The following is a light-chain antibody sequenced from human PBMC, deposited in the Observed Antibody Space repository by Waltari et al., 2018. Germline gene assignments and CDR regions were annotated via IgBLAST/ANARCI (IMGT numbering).Light chain of an antibody. Sequence: YQPLPRAAPKLLIYGSSTRPLGVPDRFFGSTSGTSASLAITGLQAEDEADYYCQSYDTSLSVVFGGGTKLTVL. V-gene: IGLV1-40*01. CDR3: QSYDTSLSVV. J-gene: IGLJ3*02. CDR2: GSS.